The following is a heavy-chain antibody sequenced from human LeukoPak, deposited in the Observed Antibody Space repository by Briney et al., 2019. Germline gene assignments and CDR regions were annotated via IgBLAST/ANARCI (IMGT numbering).Heavy chain of an antibody. J-gene: IGHJ6*02. CDR3: ARERRKTSIAAVGMDV. CDR1: GGSISSYY. V-gene: IGHV4-59*12. CDR2: IYYSGST. Sequence: PSETLSLTCTVSGGSISSYYWSWIRQPPGKGLEWIGYIYYSGSTYYNPSLKSRVTISVDTSKNQFSLKLSSVTAADTAVYYCARERRKTSIAAVGMDVWGQGTTVTVSS. D-gene: IGHD6-13*01.